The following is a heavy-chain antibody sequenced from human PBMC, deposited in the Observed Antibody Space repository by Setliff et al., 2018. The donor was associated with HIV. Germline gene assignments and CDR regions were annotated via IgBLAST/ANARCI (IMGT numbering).Heavy chain of an antibody. CDR2: SYYSGSA. V-gene: IGHV4-30-4*08. CDR1: DGYISDGDYY. CDR3: ARWTYYHASGSYRGKFDY. Sequence: SETLSLTCTVSDGYISDGDYYWTWIRQPPGKGLEWIGHSYYSGSAHYNASLKSRVTMSVDMSNNQFSLKLRSVTAADTAVYCCARWTYYHASGSYRGKFDYWGQGTLVTVSS. J-gene: IGHJ4*02. D-gene: IGHD3-10*01.